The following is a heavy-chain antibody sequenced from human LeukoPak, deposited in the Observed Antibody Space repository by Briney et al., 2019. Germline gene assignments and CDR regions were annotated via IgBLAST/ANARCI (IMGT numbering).Heavy chain of an antibody. CDR2: ISSSSSYI. CDR3: ARGEYGSGSYHIDY. CDR1: GFTFSSYS. Sequence: GGSLRLSCAASGFTFSSYSMNWVRQAPGKGLEWVSFISSSSSYIYYADSVKGRFTISRDDAKNSLYLQMNSLRAEDTAVYYCARGEYGSGSYHIDYWGQGTLSPSPQ. V-gene: IGHV3-21*01. J-gene: IGHJ4*02. D-gene: IGHD3-10*01.